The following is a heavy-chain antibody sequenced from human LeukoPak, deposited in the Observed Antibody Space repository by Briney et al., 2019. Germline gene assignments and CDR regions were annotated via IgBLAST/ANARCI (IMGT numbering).Heavy chain of an antibody. V-gene: IGHV3-21*01. D-gene: IGHD3-3*01. CDR1: GFTFSSYS. CDR3: ARGLTALRFLEWPSRANYYYFDY. J-gene: IGHJ4*02. CDR2: ISSSSSYI. Sequence: PGGSLRLSCAASGFTFSSYSMNWVRQAPGKGLEWVSSISSSSSYIYYADSVKGRFTISRDNAKNSLYLQMNSLRAEDTAVYYCARGLTALRFLEWPSRANYYYFDYWGQGTLVTVSS.